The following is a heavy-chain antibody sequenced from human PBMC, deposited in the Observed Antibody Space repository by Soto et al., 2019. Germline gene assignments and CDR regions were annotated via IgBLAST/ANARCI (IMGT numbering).Heavy chain of an antibody. CDR3: ARDLDRYCSGGSCSSMDY. V-gene: IGHV1-18*01. Sequence: QVQLVQSGAEVKKPGASVKVSCKASGYTFTSYGISWVRQAPGQGLEWMGWISAYNGNTNYAQKLQGRVTMTTDTSTSTGYMELRSLRSDDTAVYYCARDLDRYCSGGSCSSMDYWGQGTLVTVSS. J-gene: IGHJ4*02. CDR2: ISAYNGNT. CDR1: GYTFTSYG. D-gene: IGHD2-15*01.